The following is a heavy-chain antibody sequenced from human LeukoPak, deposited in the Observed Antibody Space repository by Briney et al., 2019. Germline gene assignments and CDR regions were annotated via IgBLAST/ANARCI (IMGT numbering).Heavy chain of an antibody. CDR1: GFTFSSYE. Sequence: GGSLRLSCAASGFTFSSYEMNWVRQAPGKGLEWVSYISSSGSTIYYADSVKGRFTISRDNAKNSLYLQMNSLRAEDTAVYYCARVVNGYGIYYYYYYMDVWGKGTTVTISS. V-gene: IGHV3-48*03. CDR3: ARVVNGYGIYYYYYYMDV. D-gene: IGHD4-17*01. CDR2: ISSSGSTI. J-gene: IGHJ6*03.